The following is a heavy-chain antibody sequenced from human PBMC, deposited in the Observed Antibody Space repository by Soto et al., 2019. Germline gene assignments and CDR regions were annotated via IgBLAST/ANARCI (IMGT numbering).Heavy chain of an antibody. CDR3: AGSRDEDKVGNV. CDR2: IHPSGST. J-gene: IGHJ6*02. CDR1: GGSLSDYY. V-gene: IGHV4-34*01. Sequence: QVQLQQWGAGLLKTSEPLSATCSVSGGSLSDYYWPWIRQSPGKGLEGIGEIHPSGSTYYHPSLRRRVTITVDTSKNQFSLTLTSLTAADTAIYYCAGSRDEDKVGNVWGHGTKVTVSS. D-gene: IGHD1-26*01.